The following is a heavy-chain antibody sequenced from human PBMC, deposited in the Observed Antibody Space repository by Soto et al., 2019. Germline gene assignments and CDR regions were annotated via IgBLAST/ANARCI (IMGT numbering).Heavy chain of an antibody. D-gene: IGHD3-10*01. CDR3: ARLGPYGSETYSFRYTWFDP. V-gene: IGHV3-53*01. Sequence: GGPLRLSCTTSGFTVSSSHMSWVRKAPGKGLDWVSVIYSGGNSYYAVSVQGRFTISRDNSKNTVYLQMNSLRGEDTAIYYCARLGPYGSETYSFRYTWFDPWGQGTLVTVSS. CDR2: IYSGGNS. J-gene: IGHJ5*02. CDR1: GFTVSSSH.